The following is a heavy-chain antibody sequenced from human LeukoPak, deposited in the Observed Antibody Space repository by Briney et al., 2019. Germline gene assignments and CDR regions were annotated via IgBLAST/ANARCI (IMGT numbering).Heavy chain of an antibody. CDR3: ARDVARDCSGGGCYSGGFDY. D-gene: IGHD2-15*01. V-gene: IGHV1-46*01. CDR1: GYTFTNYY. J-gene: IGHJ4*02. Sequence: ASVKVSCKASGYTFTNYYMHWVRQAPGQGLEWMGIINPRVGSTRYAQKFQGRVTITADESTSTAYMELSSLRSEDTAVYYCARDVARDCSGGGCYSGGFDYWGQGTLVTVSS. CDR2: INPRVGST.